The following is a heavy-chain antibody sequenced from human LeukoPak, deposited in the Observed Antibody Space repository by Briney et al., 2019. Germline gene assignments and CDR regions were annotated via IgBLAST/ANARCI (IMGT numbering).Heavy chain of an antibody. Sequence: SETLSLTCTVSGGSISSYYWSWIRQPPGKGLEWIGYFSYSGSTNYNPSLKSQVTISVDTSKNQFSLKLSSVTAADTAVYYCARAGYSYGPDYWGQGTLVTVSS. D-gene: IGHD5-18*01. CDR2: FSYSGST. V-gene: IGHV4-59*01. J-gene: IGHJ4*02. CDR1: GGSISSYY. CDR3: ARAGYSYGPDY.